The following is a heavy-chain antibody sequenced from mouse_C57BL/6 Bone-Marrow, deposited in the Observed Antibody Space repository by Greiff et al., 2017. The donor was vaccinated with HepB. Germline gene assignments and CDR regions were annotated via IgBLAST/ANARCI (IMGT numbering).Heavy chain of an antibody. D-gene: IGHD2-4*01. CDR1: GFTFSNYW. CDR3: TEGDYDSFDY. J-gene: IGHJ2*01. CDR2: IRLKSDNYAT. V-gene: IGHV6-3*01. Sequence: EVKVEESGGGLVQPGGSMKLSCVASGFTFSNYWMNWVRQSPEKGLEWVAQIRLKSDNYATHYAESVKGRFTISRDDSNSSVYLQMNNLRAEDTGIYYCTEGDYDSFDYWGQGTTLTVSS.